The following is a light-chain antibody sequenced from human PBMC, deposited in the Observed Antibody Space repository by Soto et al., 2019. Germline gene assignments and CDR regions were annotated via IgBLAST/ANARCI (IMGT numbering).Light chain of an antibody. CDR1: QSVGSY. CDR3: QQRTNWPWT. CDR2: DTS. Sequence: EIVLTQSPATLSLSPGERATLSCRASQSVGSYFAWYQQKPGQTPRLLIYDTSYRATGIPARFSGSGSGTAFALTISGLEPEDFAVYYCQQRTNWPWTFGQGTKVDIK. V-gene: IGKV3-11*01. J-gene: IGKJ1*01.